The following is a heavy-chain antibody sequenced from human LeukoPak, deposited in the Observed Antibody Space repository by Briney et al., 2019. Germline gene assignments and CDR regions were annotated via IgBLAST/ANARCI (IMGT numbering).Heavy chain of an antibody. Sequence: GGSLRLSCAASGFTFSSYAMSWVRQAPGKGLEWVSAISGSGGSTYYADSVKGRFTISRDNSKNTLYLQMNSLRAEDTAVYYCAKGQRVLLRYFDWFGYWGQGTLVTVSS. CDR1: GFTFSSYA. CDR2: ISGSGGST. D-gene: IGHD3-9*01. J-gene: IGHJ4*02. CDR3: AKGQRVLLRYFDWFGY. V-gene: IGHV3-23*01.